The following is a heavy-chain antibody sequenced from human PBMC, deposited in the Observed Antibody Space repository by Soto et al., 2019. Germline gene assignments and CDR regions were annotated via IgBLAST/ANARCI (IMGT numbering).Heavy chain of an antibody. J-gene: IGHJ4*02. CDR3: ARVGGVPSSSPGLAY. Sequence: SVTLSLTCTVSGDSISTVYWSCILQSPGKGLEWIASISNSASINANPSLKSRVTISVDTSKNQFPLRLTSVTAMDTAVYYCARVGGVPSSSPGLAYWGQGILVTVSS. CDR1: GDSISTVY. CDR2: ISNSASI. V-gene: IGHV4-4*08. D-gene: IGHD6-13*01.